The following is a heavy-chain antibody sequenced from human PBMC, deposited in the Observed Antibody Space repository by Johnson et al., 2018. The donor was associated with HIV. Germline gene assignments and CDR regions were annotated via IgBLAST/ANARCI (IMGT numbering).Heavy chain of an antibody. CDR2: IKHDGSEK. J-gene: IGHJ3*02. CDR3: VRDDGSEFEALDI. CDR1: GFTFTNFW. D-gene: IGHD6-19*01. V-gene: IGHV3-7*05. Sequence: VQLVESGGGVVQPGRSLRPSCAASGFTFTNFWMSWVRQAPGKGLEWVADIKHDGSEKYYVDTAKGRFTISRDNARKSLSLQMNNLRAEDTPVYYCVRDDGSEFEALDIWGQGTMVSVSS.